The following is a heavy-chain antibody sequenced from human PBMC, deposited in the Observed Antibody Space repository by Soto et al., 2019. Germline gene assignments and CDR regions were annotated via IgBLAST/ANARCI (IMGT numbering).Heavy chain of an antibody. CDR3: AMVDVYVTPSPQDV. CDR2: INTYNGNT. J-gene: IGHJ6*02. Sequence: QVQLVQSGAEVKNPGASVKVSCKASGYTFTRYGIGWARQAPGQGLEWMGWINTYNGNTNYAQNVHGRVTLTTDTSTRTAYMELSSLRSNDTAIYYCAMVDVYVTPSPQDVWGQGTTVIVSS. CDR1: GYTFTRYG. D-gene: IGHD3-16*01. V-gene: IGHV1-18*01.